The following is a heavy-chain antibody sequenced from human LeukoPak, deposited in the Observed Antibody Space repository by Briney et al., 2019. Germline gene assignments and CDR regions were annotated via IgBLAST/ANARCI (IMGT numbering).Heavy chain of an antibody. CDR1: GFTSSSYS. Sequence: PGGSLRLSCATSGFTSSSYSMSWVRQAPGKGLEWVSLISSGDGRTFYADSVKGRLTISRDISKNTVFLQMNSLRAEDTAVYYCAKEPRHCDVDCFSLLDCWGQGTLVTVSS. D-gene: IGHD2-21*02. CDR3: AKEPRHCDVDCFSLLDC. V-gene: IGHV3-23*01. J-gene: IGHJ4*02. CDR2: ISSGDGRT.